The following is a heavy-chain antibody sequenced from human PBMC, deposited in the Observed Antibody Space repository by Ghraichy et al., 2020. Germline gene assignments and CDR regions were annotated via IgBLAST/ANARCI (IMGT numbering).Heavy chain of an antibody. CDR3: AIGTGGPKDYFDY. CDR2: INHSGST. Sequence: SETLSLTCAVYGGSFSGYYWSWIRQPPGKGLEWIGEINHSGSTNYNPSLKSRVTISVDTSKNQFSLKLSSVTAADTAVYYCAIGTGGPKDYFDYWGQGTLVTVSS. D-gene: IGHD3-10*01. CDR1: GGSFSGYY. J-gene: IGHJ4*02. V-gene: IGHV4-34*01.